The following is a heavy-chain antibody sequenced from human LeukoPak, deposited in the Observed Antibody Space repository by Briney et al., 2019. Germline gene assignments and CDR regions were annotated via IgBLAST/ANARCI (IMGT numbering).Heavy chain of an antibody. CDR1: GASMSSNY. V-gene: IGHV4-4*09. CDR3: ASTRRAAVAGRFDS. J-gene: IGHJ4*02. D-gene: IGHD6-19*01. Sequence: PSETLSLTCNVSGASMSSNYWSWIRQPPGKGLEWIGYTYHSGNNNYSPSLESRVTMSVNEAKNEFSLRVHFVSAADTAVYYCASTRRAAVAGRFDSWGQGTLVTVSS. CDR2: TYHSGNN.